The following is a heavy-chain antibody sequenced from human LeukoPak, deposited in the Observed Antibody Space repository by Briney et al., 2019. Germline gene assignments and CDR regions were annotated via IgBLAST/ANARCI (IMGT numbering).Heavy chain of an antibody. V-gene: IGHV3-33*06. J-gene: IGHJ4*02. D-gene: IGHD3-10*01. CDR1: GFTFSSYG. CDR3: AKLNIWFGELGI. CDR2: IWYDGSNK. Sequence: GGSLRLSCAASGFTFSSYGMHWVRQAPGKGLEWVAVIWYDGSNKYYADSVKGRFTISRDNSKNTLYLQMNSLRAEDTAVYYCAKLNIWFGELGIWGQGTLVTVSS.